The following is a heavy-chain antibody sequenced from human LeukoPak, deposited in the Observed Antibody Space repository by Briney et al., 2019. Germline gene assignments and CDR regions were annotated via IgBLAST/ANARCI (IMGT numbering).Heavy chain of an antibody. CDR1: GYTLTELS. D-gene: IGHD3-3*01. Sequence: ASVKVSCKVSGYTLTELSMHWVRQAPGKGLEWMGGFDPEDGETIYAQKFQGRVTMTEDTSTDTAYMELSSLRSEDTAVCYCATAPIYDFWSGLYYFDYWGQGTLVTVSS. CDR2: FDPEDGET. J-gene: IGHJ4*02. V-gene: IGHV1-24*01. CDR3: ATAPIYDFWSGLYYFDY.